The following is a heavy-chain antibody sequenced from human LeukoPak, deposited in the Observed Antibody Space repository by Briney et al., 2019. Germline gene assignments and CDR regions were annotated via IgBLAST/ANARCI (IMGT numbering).Heavy chain of an antibody. CDR3: ARANLDHGAFYFDY. Sequence: ASVKVSCKASGYTFTSYYMHWVRQAPGQGLEWMGRINPNSGGTNYAQKFQGRVTMTRDTSISTAYMELSRLRSDDTAVYYCARANLDHGAFYFDYWGQGTLVTVSS. V-gene: IGHV1-2*06. J-gene: IGHJ4*02. D-gene: IGHD4-17*01. CDR1: GYTFTSYY. CDR2: INPNSGGT.